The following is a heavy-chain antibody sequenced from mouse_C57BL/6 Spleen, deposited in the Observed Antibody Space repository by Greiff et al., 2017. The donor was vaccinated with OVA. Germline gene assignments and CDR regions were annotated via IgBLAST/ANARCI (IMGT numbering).Heavy chain of an antibody. Sequence: QVHVKQPGAELVKPGASVKVSCKASGYTFTSYWMHWVKQRPGQGLEWIGRIHPSDSDTNYNQKFKGKATLTVDKSSSTAYMQLSSLTSEDSAVYYCAIGTLYQKGYAMDYWGQGTSVTVSS. CDR2: IHPSDSDT. CDR3: AIGTLYQKGYAMDY. D-gene: IGHD2-12*01. V-gene: IGHV1-74*01. J-gene: IGHJ4*01. CDR1: GYTFTSYW.